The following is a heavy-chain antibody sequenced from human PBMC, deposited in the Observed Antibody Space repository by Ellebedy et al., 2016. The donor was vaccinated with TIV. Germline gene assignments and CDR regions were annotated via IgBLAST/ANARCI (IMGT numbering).Heavy chain of an antibody. V-gene: IGHV3-48*04. J-gene: IGHJ6*02. CDR3: ARDSEQQLFYYYGMDV. CDR2: ISSSGSTI. CDR1: GFTFSSYS. D-gene: IGHD6-13*01. Sequence: GESLKISCAASGFTFSSYSMNWVRQAPGKGLEWVSYISSSGSTIYYADSVKGRFTISRDNAKNSLYLKMNSLRAEDTAVYYCARDSEQQLFYYYGMDVWGQGTTVTVSS.